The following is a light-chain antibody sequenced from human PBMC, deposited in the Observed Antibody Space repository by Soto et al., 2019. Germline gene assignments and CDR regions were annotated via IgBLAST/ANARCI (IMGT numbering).Light chain of an antibody. CDR2: EVF. CDR1: NSDVGAYNY. CDR3: TAYTTTNPLYV. Sequence: QSALTQPASVSGSPGQSITITCTGTNSDVGAYNYVSWYQHHPGKAPKLMIYEVFTRSSGVSSRFSGSKSGSTASLTISGLQAEDEADYYCTAYTTTNPLYVFGTGTKLTVL. V-gene: IGLV2-14*01. J-gene: IGLJ1*01.